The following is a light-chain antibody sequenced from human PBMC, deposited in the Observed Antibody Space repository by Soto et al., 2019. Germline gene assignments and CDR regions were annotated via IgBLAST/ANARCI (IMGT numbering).Light chain of an antibody. CDR3: QQYNTWPLT. CDR2: GAS. V-gene: IGKV3-15*01. CDR1: QSVSPN. Sequence: EVVVTQSPATMSVSPGQIVTLSCRASQSVSPNLAWYKQTRGQAPRDLIYGASTRSTDIPARFSGRGCGTEFTLTVSSLQPAGVAVYYCQQYNTWPLTFGGGTKVEI. J-gene: IGKJ4*01.